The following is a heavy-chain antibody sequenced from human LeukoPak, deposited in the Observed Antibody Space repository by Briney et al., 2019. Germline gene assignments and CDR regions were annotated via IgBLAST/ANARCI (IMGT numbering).Heavy chain of an antibody. CDR2: ISWNGGEE. CDR1: GFTFSDYG. J-gene: IGHJ4*02. CDR3: AKEQGYTGWLTTGH. Sequence: GGSLRLSCAASGFTFSDYGMHWLRQAPGKGLEWVAVISWNGGEEHYGNSLRGRFTISRDNSKNMVYLQMNSLRAEDTAVYYCAKEQGYTGWLTTGHWGQGALVTVSS. D-gene: IGHD6-19*01. V-gene: IGHV3-30*18.